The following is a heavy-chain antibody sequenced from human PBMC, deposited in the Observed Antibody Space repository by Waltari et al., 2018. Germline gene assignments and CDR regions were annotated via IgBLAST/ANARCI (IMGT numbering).Heavy chain of an antibody. V-gene: IGHV3-21*01. D-gene: IGHD6-19*01. CDR3: ARDTSYSSGWYTL. CDR2: ISSSSSYI. CDR1: GFTFSSYS. J-gene: IGHJ4*02. Sequence: EVQLVESGGGLVKPGGYLRLSCAASGFTFSSYSMNWVRQAPGKGLEWVSSISSSSSYIYYADSVKGRFTISRDNAKNSLYLQMNSLRAEDTAVYYCARDTSYSSGWYTLWGQGTLVTVSS.